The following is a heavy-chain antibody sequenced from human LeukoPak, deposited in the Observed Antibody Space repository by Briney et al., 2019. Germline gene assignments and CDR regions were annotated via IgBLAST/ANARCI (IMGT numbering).Heavy chain of an antibody. CDR3: ATAKLGYCSSTSCRSPYCFDY. CDR2: ISGSGGST. Sequence: HPGGSLRLSCAASGFTFSSYAMSWVRQAPGKGLEWVSAISGSGGSTHYADSVKGRFTISRDNSKNTLYLQMNSLRAEDTAVYYCATAKLGYCSSTSCRSPYCFDYWGQGTLVTVSS. J-gene: IGHJ4*02. D-gene: IGHD2-2*01. V-gene: IGHV3-23*01. CDR1: GFTFSSYA.